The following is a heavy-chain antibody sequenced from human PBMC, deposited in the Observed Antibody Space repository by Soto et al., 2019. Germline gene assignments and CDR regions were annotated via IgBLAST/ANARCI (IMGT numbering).Heavy chain of an antibody. V-gene: IGHV1-69*01. J-gene: IGHJ6*02. Sequence: QVQLVQSGAEVKKPGSSVKVSCKASGGTFSSYAISWVRQAPGQGLEWMGGIIPISETTNYAQKVQGRVTITADESNSTAYMELSSLRSEDTAVYYCARSQGSSTSLEIYYYYYYGMDVWGQGTTVTVSS. D-gene: IGHD2-2*01. CDR1: GGTFSSYA. CDR3: ARSQGSSTSLEIYYYYYYGMDV. CDR2: IIPISETT.